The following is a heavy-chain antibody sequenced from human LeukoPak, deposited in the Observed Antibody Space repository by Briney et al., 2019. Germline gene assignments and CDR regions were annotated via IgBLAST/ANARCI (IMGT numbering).Heavy chain of an antibody. D-gene: IGHD6-13*01. Sequence: GGSLRLSCAASGFTFSSYGMHWVRQAPGKGLEWVAFIRYDGSNKYYADSVKGRFTISRDNSKNTLYLQMNSLRAEDTAVYYCAKDRARIAAAGPIDYWGQGTLVTVSS. CDR1: GFTFSSYG. V-gene: IGHV3-30*02. J-gene: IGHJ4*02. CDR3: AKDRARIAAAGPIDY. CDR2: IRYDGSNK.